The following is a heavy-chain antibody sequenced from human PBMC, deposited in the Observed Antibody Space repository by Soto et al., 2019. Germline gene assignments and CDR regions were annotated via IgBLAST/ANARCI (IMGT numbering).Heavy chain of an antibody. CDR1: EFSFSNYA. J-gene: IGHJ6*02. V-gene: IGHV3-30-3*01. D-gene: IGHD5-12*01. CDR3: ARGRVMSGIDLNLYVMDV. CDR2: ISYDGNYK. Sequence: QVQLVESGGGVVQPGTSLRLSCAASEFSFSNYAIHWVRQAPGKGLEWVSSISYDGNYKYYADSVKGRFTISRDNSKNTLYLQMNSLRTEDTAVYYCARGRVMSGIDLNLYVMDVWGQGTTVTVSS.